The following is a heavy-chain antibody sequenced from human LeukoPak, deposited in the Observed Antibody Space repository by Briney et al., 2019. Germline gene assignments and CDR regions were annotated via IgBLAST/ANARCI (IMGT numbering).Heavy chain of an antibody. D-gene: IGHD3-22*01. CDR3: AREGRYHYDSSGYDPFDY. V-gene: IGHV3-33*01. CDR2: IWYDGSNK. J-gene: IGHJ4*02. CDR1: GFTFSSYG. Sequence: GGSLRLSCAASGFTFSSYGMHWVRQAPGKGLEWVAVIWYDGSNKYYADSVKGRFTISRDNSKNTLYLQMNSLRAEDTAVYYCAREGRYHYDSSGYDPFDYWGQGALVTVSS.